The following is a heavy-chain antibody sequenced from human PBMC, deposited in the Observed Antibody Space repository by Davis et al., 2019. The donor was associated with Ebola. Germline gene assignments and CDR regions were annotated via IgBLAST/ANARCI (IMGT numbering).Heavy chain of an antibody. CDR3: AKDIGGGGIYCSGGSCYYYYYGMDV. Sequence: GESLKISCAASGFTFSSYWMSWVRQAPGKGLEWVANIKQDGSEKYYVDSVKGRFTISRDNAKNSLYLQMNSLRAEDTALYYCAKDIGGGGIYCSGGSCYYYYYGMDVWGQGTTVTVSS. D-gene: IGHD2-15*01. CDR1: GFTFSSYW. V-gene: IGHV3-7*03. J-gene: IGHJ6*02. CDR2: IKQDGSEK.